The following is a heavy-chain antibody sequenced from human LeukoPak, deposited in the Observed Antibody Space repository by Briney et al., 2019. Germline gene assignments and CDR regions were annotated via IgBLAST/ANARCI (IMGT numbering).Heavy chain of an antibody. CDR1: GFTFSIYA. V-gene: IGHV3-23*01. CDR2: ISASGSRS. CDR3: AKDEGEYSRVDYFDY. J-gene: IGHJ4*02. D-gene: IGHD6-6*01. Sequence: GGSLRLSCAASGFTFSIYAMSWVRQAPGKGLELVSSISASGSRSYYADSVKGRFTISRDNSKNTLYLQMNSLRAEDTAVYYCAKDEGEYSRVDYFDYWGQGTLVTVSS.